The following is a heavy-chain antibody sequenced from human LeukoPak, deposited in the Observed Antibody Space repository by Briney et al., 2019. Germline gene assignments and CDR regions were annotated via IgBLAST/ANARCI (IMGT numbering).Heavy chain of an antibody. Sequence: SETLSLTCTVSGGSISSYYWSWIRQPAGKGLEWIGRIYTSGSTNYNPSLKSRVTMSVDTSKNQFSLKLSPVTAADTAVYYCARDTHYYDILTGYYNHYFDYWGQGTLVTVSS. CDR2: IYTSGST. D-gene: IGHD3-9*01. J-gene: IGHJ4*02. CDR3: ARDTHYYDILTGYYNHYFDY. CDR1: GGSISSYY. V-gene: IGHV4-4*07.